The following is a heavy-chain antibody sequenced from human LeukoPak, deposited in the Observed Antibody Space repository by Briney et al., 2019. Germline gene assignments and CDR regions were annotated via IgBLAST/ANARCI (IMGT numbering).Heavy chain of an antibody. CDR2: INHSGST. D-gene: IGHD6-13*01. Sequence: AGGSLRLSCAASGFTFSSYWMSWVRQPPGKGLEWIGEINHSGSTNYNPSLRSRVTISVDTSKNQFSLKLSSVTAADTAVYYCARGGNYSSSSSSMTDYWGQGTLVTVSS. CDR3: ARGGNYSSSSSSMTDY. V-gene: IGHV4-34*01. J-gene: IGHJ4*02. CDR1: GFTFSSYW.